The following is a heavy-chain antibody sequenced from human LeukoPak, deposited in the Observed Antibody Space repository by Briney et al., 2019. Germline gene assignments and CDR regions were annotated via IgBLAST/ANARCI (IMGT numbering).Heavy chain of an antibody. Sequence: GGSLILSCAASGFTFSSYAMIWVRQAPGKGLEWVSSISSTGSYTYYADSVKGRFTISRDNAKNSLYVQMNSLRAEDTAVYYCARGGIAVAVFAFDIWGQGTMVTVSS. CDR2: ISSTGSYT. J-gene: IGHJ3*02. CDR3: ARGGIAVAVFAFDI. D-gene: IGHD6-19*01. V-gene: IGHV3-21*01. CDR1: GFTFSSYA.